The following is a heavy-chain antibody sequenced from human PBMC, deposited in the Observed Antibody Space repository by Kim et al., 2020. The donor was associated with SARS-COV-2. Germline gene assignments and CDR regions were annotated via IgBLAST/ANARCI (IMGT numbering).Heavy chain of an antibody. D-gene: IGHD6-13*01. CDR3: ARVGVFIAAAGLEAFDI. CDR1: GFTFSSYG. CDR2: ISYDGSNK. J-gene: IGHJ3*02. Sequence: GGSLRLSCVASGFTFSSYGMHWVRQAPGKGLEWVAVISYDGSNKYYADSVKGRFTISRDNSKNTLYLQMNSLRAEDTAVYYCARVGVFIAAAGLEAFDIWGQGTMVTVSS. V-gene: IGHV3-33*05.